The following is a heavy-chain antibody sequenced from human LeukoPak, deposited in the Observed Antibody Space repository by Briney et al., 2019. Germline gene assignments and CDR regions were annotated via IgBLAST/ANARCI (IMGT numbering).Heavy chain of an antibody. CDR1: GGSFRGYY. CDR3: AGPGAARLDY. D-gene: IGHD6-6*01. Sequence: PSETLSLTCAVYGGSFRGYYWRWIRQAPGKGLEWIGEINHSGSTNYNPSLKSRVTISVDTSKKQFSLNLSSATAADTAVYYCAGPGAARLDYWGQGILVTVSS. CDR2: INHSGST. J-gene: IGHJ4*02. V-gene: IGHV4-34*01.